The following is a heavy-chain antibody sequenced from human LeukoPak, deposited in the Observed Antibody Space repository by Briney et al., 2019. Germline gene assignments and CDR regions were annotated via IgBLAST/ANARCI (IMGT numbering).Heavy chain of an antibody. V-gene: IGHV3-30*18. CDR2: IPYDGSNK. D-gene: IGHD3-10*01. CDR3: AKATYYYGSGSYYNLDY. J-gene: IGHJ4*02. CDR1: GFTFSSYG. Sequence: GRSLRLSCAASGFTFSSYGMHWVRQAPGKGLEWVAVIPYDGSNKYYADSVKGRFTISRDNSKNTLYLQMNSLRAEDTAVYYCAKATYYYGSGSYYNLDYWGQGTLVTVSS.